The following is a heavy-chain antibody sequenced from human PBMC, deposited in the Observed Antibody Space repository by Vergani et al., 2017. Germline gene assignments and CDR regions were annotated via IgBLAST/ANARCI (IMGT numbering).Heavy chain of an antibody. D-gene: IGHD2-2*01. CDR2: ISGHDHRT. J-gene: IGHJ6*02. CDR1: GFRFREHG. V-gene: IGHV3-23*01. CDR3: AKGVYCSSTSCYEGRGYYYGMGV. Sequence: EVQLLASGGGSVQPGESLRLSCVASGFRFREHGMNWVRQAPGKGLEWDSGISGHDHRTLYADSVKGRFIISRDDSKNTLYLQMNSLRADDTAVYYCAKGVYCSSTSCYEGRGYYYGMGVWGQGTTVTFSS.